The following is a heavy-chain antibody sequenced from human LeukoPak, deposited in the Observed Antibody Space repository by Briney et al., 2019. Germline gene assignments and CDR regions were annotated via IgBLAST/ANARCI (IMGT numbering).Heavy chain of an antibody. CDR3: ARGPHERSGYPDD. CDR1: GYTFNTYG. Sequence: ASVKVSCKPSGYTFNTYGITWVRQAPGQGLEWMGWISPYNGNTNYAQKFQGRVTLTTDTSTSTAYMELRSLGSDDTAVYYCARGPHERSGYPDDWGQGTLVIVSS. CDR2: ISPYNGNT. V-gene: IGHV1-18*01. D-gene: IGHD3-22*01. J-gene: IGHJ4*02.